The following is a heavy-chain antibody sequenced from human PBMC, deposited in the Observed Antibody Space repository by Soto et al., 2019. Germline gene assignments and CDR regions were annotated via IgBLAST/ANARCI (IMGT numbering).Heavy chain of an antibody. CDR2: IYYSGST. CDR3: ARGDEYSSSDDYYYYGMDV. CDR1: GGSISSYY. Sequence: SETLSLTCTVSGGSISSYYWSWIRQPPGKGLEWNGYIYYSGSTNYNPSLKSRVTISVDTSKNQFSLKLSSVTAADTAVYYCARGDEYSSSDDYYYYGMDVWGQGTTVTVYS. J-gene: IGHJ6*02. V-gene: IGHV4-59*01. D-gene: IGHD6-6*01.